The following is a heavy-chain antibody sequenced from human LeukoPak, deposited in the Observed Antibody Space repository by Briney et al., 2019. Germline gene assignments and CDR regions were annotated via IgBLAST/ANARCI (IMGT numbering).Heavy chain of an antibody. CDR3: AKDFYDSSGSRYDY. J-gene: IGHJ4*02. V-gene: IGHV3-23*01. CDR2: IDGGGGRT. D-gene: IGHD3-22*01. CDR1: GFAFSSYA. Sequence: GGSLRLSCTASGFAFSSYAMSWVRQAPGVGLEWVSAIDGGGGRTWHADSVRGRFTITRDNSKNTLFMQMNSLRAEDTAVYYCAKDFYDSSGSRYDYWGQGTLVTVSS.